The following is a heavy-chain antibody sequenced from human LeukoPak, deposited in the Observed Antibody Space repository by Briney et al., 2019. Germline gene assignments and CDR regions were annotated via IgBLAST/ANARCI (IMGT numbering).Heavy chain of an antibody. CDR2: IHHSGRT. V-gene: IGHV4-59*08. Sequence: SETLPLTCTVSGASIRSAYWTWIRQPPGKGLEWIGYIHHSGRTIYTPSLESRVTISVDMSKNQFSLMLTSVTVADTAVYYCARHMPGIVVAASGFDFWGQGALVTVSS. J-gene: IGHJ4*02. CDR3: ARHMPGIVVAASGFDF. D-gene: IGHD3-22*01. CDR1: GASIRSAY.